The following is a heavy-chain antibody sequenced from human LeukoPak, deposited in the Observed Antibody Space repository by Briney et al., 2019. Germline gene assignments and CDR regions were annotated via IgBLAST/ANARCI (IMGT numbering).Heavy chain of an antibody. J-gene: IGHJ4*02. CDR3: TRHHPDILTGYYSDY. Sequence: PSETLSLTCAVYGGSFSGYYWSSIRQPPGKGLEWIGEINHSGSTNSNPPLKSRSTISVDTSKNQFSLKLSSVTAADTAVYYCTRHHPDILTGYYSDYWGQGTLVTVSS. CDR2: INHSGST. V-gene: IGHV4-34*01. D-gene: IGHD3-9*01. CDR1: GGSFSGYY.